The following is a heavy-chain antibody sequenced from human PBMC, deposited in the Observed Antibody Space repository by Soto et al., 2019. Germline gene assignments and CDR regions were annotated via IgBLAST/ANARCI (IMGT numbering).Heavy chain of an antibody. CDR2: IYYSGST. J-gene: IGHJ5*02. Sequence: PSETLSLTCTVSGGSISSSSYYWGWIRQPPGKGLEWIGSIYYSGSTYYNPSLKSRVTISVDTSKNQFSLKLSSVTAADTAVYYCARPPYYLEWLLYGWFDPWGQGTLVTVSS. D-gene: IGHD3-3*01. CDR1: GGSISSSSYY. CDR3: ARPPYYLEWLLYGWFDP. V-gene: IGHV4-39*01.